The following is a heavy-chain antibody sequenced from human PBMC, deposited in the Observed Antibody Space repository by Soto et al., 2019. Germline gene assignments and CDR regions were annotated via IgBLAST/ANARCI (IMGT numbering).Heavy chain of an antibody. Sequence: QVQLVQSGAEVKKPGASVKVSCKASGYTFTSYGISWVRQAPGQGLEWMGWISAYNGNTNYAQKLQGRVTMTTDTSTXXAXXXXXXXXXXXXXXXXXXXXXXXXXXXTHDFDYWGQGTLVTVSS. J-gene: IGHJ4*02. CDR3: XXXXXXXXXXTHDFDY. CDR1: GYTFTSYG. V-gene: IGHV1-18*01. CDR2: ISAYNGNT.